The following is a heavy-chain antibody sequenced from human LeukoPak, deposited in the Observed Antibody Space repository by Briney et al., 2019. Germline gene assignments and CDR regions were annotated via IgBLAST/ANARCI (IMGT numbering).Heavy chain of an antibody. J-gene: IGHJ4*02. D-gene: IGHD3-22*01. CDR2: ISAYNGNT. Sequence: GASVKVSCKASGYTFTSYGISWVRQAPGQGLEWMGWISAYNGNTNYAQKLQGRVTMTTDTSTSTAYMELRSLRSDDTAVYYCARLFVPYYDSSGYPYYFDYWGQGTLVTVSS. CDR1: GYTFTSYG. CDR3: ARLFVPYYDSSGYPYYFDY. V-gene: IGHV1-18*01.